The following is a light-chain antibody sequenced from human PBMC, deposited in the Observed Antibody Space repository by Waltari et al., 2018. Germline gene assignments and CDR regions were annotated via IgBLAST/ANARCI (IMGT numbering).Light chain of an antibody. CDR3: QQTYTTPPYT. CDR1: QTIINS. Sequence: DVQMTQSPSSPSASVGDRVTITCRASQTIINSLNWYQHKPAKAPNLLIYGASSLNSGVSSRFTGSGSGTDFTLTISNLQHEDFATYYCQQTYTTPPYTFGQGTKLELK. V-gene: IGKV1-39*01. J-gene: IGKJ2*01. CDR2: GAS.